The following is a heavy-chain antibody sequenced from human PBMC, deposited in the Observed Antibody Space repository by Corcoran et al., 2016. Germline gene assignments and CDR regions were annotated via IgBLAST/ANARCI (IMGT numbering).Heavy chain of an antibody. Sequence: QLQLQESGPGLVKPSETLSLTCTVSGGSISSSSYYWGWIRQPPGKGLEGIGSIYYSGSTYYNPSLKSRVTISVDTSQNQFSLKLSSVTAADPAVYYWARDYYYDSSGYYYPEYFQHWGQGTLVTVSS. CDR1: GGSISSSSYY. D-gene: IGHD3-22*01. CDR3: ARDYYYDSSGYYYPEYFQH. CDR2: IYYSGST. J-gene: IGHJ1*01. V-gene: IGHV4-39*07.